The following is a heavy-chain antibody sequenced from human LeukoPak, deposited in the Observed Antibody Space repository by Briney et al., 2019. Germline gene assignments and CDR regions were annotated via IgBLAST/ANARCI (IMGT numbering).Heavy chain of an antibody. D-gene: IGHD4/OR15-4a*01. Sequence: DSVKGRFTISRDNSKNTLYLQINSLRAEDTALYYCAKVYGAAAFDYWGQGTLVTVSS. V-gene: IGHV3-30*02. CDR3: AKVYGAAAFDY. J-gene: IGHJ4*02.